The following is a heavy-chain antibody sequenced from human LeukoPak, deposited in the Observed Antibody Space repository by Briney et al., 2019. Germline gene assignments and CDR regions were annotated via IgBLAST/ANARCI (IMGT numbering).Heavy chain of an antibody. D-gene: IGHD2-2*01. J-gene: IGHJ5*02. Sequence: GGSLRLSCAASGFTFSSYGMHWVRQAPGKGLEWVAVISYDGSNKYYADSVKGRFTISRDNSKNTLYLQMNSLRAEDTAVYYCAKGLEGYCSSTTKGCWFDPWGQGTLVTVSS. CDR3: AKGLEGYCSSTTKGCWFDP. V-gene: IGHV3-30*18. CDR2: ISYDGSNK. CDR1: GFTFSSYG.